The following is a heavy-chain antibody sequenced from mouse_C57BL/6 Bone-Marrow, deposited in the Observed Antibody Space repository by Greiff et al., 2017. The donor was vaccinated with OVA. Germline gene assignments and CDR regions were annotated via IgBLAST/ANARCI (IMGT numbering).Heavy chain of an antibody. J-gene: IGHJ4*01. D-gene: IGHD2-5*01. CDR3: AREGGSYYSNPYAMDY. CDR1: GFSLTSYG. Sequence: QVQLKESGPGLVQPSQSLSITCTVSGFSLTSYGVHWVRQSPGKGLEWLGVIWSGGSTDYNAAFIYRLSISKDNSKSQVFFKMNSLQADDTAIYYCAREGGSYYSNPYAMDYWGQGTSVTVSS. CDR2: IWSGGST. V-gene: IGHV2-2*01.